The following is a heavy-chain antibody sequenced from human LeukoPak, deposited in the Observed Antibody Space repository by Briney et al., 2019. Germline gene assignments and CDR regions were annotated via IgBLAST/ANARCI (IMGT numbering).Heavy chain of an antibody. D-gene: IGHD3-22*01. Sequence: SETLSLTCTVSGGSISSYYWSWIRQPPGKGLEWIGYIYYSGSTNYNPSLKSRVTISVDTSKNQFSLKLSSVTAADTAVYYCARWGSGYSFDYWGQGTLVTVSS. CDR1: GGSISSYY. CDR2: IYYSGST. V-gene: IGHV4-59*12. CDR3: ARWGSGYSFDY. J-gene: IGHJ4*02.